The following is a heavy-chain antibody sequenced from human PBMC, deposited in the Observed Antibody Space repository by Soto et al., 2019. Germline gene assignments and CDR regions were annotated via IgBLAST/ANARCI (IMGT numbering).Heavy chain of an antibody. Sequence: EVQLLESGGGLVQPGGSLRLSCAASGFTFSSYAMSWVRQAPGKGLEWVSAISGSGGSTYYADSVKGRFTISRDNSKTTLFLQLDSLRAGDRGVRECAIDLVCDGAGSYGPRVSDCGRDGWGQGTTVTGCS. CDR2: ISGSGGST. V-gene: IGHV3-23*01. CDR3: AIDLVCDGAGSYGPRVSDCGRDG. D-gene: IGHD3-10*01. J-gene: IGHJ6*02. CDR1: GFTFSSYA.